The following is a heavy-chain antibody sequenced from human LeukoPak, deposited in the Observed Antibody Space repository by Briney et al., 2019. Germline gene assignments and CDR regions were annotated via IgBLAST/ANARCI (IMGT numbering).Heavy chain of an antibody. J-gene: IGHJ4*02. CDR2: ISYDGSNK. CDR3: AKDWRDCSGGDCYHLDD. V-gene: IGHV3-30*18. Sequence: GGSLRLSCAASGFTFSKYGMHWVRQAPGKGLEWVTVISYDGSNKYYVDSVKGRFTISRDNSKNTVYLQMNSLRPEDTAVYYCAKDWRDCSGGDCYHLDDWGQGTLVTVSS. D-gene: IGHD2-21*02. CDR1: GFTFSKYG.